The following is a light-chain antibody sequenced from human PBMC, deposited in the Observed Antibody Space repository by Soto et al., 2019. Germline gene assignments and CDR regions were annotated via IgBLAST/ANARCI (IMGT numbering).Light chain of an antibody. CDR2: AAS. Sequence: DIQMTQSPSSLSASVGDRVIITCRASQTIAKNLNWYQQKPGKAPNLLIYAASSLQRGVPSRFSGSGSGTDFTLTISSLQPEDFATYYCQQSFNTPITFGQGTRLEIK. CDR3: QQSFNTPIT. J-gene: IGKJ5*01. CDR1: QTIAKN. V-gene: IGKV1-39*01.